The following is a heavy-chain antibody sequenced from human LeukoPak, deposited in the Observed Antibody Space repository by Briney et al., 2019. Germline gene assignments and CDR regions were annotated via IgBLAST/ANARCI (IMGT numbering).Heavy chain of an antibody. D-gene: IGHD5-18*01. CDR3: ARDRSGDTWIPDY. CDR2: ISAYDGNT. Sequence: ASVKVSCRASGYTFNSYAFSWVRQAPGQGLEWMGWISAYDGNTNYAQKFQGRVTMTTDTSTSTAYMELRSLRSDDTAVYYCARDRSGDTWIPDYWGQGALVTVSS. J-gene: IGHJ4*02. CDR1: GYTFNSYA. V-gene: IGHV1-18*01.